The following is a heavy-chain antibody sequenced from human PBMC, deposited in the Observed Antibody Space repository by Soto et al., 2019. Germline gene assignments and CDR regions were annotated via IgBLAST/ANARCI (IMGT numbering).Heavy chain of an antibody. CDR2: IYYSGST. CDR1: GGSVSSGSYY. J-gene: IGHJ5*02. Sequence: SETLSLTCTVSGGSVSSGSYYWSWIRQPPGKGLEWIGYIYYSGSTNYNPSLKSRVTISVDTSKNQFSLKLSSVTAADTAVYYCARDRGGHYDFWSGYLNWFDPWGQGALVTVSS. V-gene: IGHV4-61*01. CDR3: ARDRGGHYDFWSGYLNWFDP. D-gene: IGHD3-3*01.